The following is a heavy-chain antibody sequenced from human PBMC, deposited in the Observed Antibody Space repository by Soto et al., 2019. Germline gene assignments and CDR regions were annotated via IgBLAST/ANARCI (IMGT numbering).Heavy chain of an antibody. CDR2: ISGSGGST. Sequence: EVQLLESGGGLVQPGGSLRLSCAASGFTFSSYAMRWVRQAPVKGLEWVSAISGSGGSTYYADSVKGRFTISSDNSKNTLYLQMNSLRAEDTAVYYCARRGSGSYYDYWGQRTLVTVSS. CDR3: ARRGSGSYYDY. CDR1: GFTFSSYA. V-gene: IGHV3-23*01. J-gene: IGHJ4*02. D-gene: IGHD1-26*01.